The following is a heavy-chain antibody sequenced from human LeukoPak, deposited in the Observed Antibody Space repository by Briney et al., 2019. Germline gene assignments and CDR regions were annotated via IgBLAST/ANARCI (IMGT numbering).Heavy chain of an antibody. D-gene: IGHD2/OR15-2a*01. J-gene: IGHJ4*02. Sequence: GGTLRLSCAASGFTFSSYSMNWVRQAPGKGLEWVSYISSSSSTIYYADSVKGRFTISRDNSKNTLFLQLNNLRAEDTAVYFCSRLIIARTPFYFDYWGQGTLVTVSS. V-gene: IGHV3-48*01. CDR3: SRLIIARTPFYFDY. CDR2: ISSSSSTI. CDR1: GFTFSSYS.